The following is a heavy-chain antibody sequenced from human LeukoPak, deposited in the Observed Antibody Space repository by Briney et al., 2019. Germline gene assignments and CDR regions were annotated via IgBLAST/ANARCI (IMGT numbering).Heavy chain of an antibody. CDR2: IYYSGST. CDR3: ARAHDPYSNYPNWFDP. D-gene: IGHD4-11*01. CDR1: GGSISSYY. V-gene: IGHV4-59*01. J-gene: IGHJ5*02. Sequence: SETLSLTCTVSGGSISSYYWSWIRQPPGKGLEWIGYIYYSGSTNYNPSLKSRVTISVDTSKNQFSLKLSSVTAADTAVYYCARAHDPYSNYPNWFDPWGQGTLSPSPQ.